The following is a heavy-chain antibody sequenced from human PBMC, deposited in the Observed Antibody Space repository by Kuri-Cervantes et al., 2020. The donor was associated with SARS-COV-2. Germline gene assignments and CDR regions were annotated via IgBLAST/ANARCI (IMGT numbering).Heavy chain of an antibody. J-gene: IGHJ6*02. D-gene: IGHD5-24*01. V-gene: IGHV4-34*01. CDR1: GGSFSAYY. CDR2: IYHSGST. Sequence: SETLSLTCAVFGGSFSAYYWNWIRQLPGKGLEWIGSIYHSGSTYYNPSLKSRVTISVDTSRNQFSLKLSSVTAADTAVYYCARDRRDGYNYYYYYGMDVWGQGTTVTVSS. CDR3: ARDRRDGYNYYYYYGMDV.